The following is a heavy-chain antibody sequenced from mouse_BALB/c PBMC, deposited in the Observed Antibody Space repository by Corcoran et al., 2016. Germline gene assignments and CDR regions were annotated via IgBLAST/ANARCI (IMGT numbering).Heavy chain of an antibody. J-gene: IGHJ2*01. CDR2: INTYTGEP. CDR1: GYTFTNYG. D-gene: IGHD2-10*02. CDR3: ARKYGNYYFVY. Sequence: QIQLVQSGPELKKPGETVKISCKASGYTFTNYGMNWVKQAPGKGLKWMGWINTYTGEPTYADDFKGRFAFSLETSASTAYLQINNLKNEDTATYFCARKYGNYYFVYWGQGTTLTVSS. V-gene: IGHV9-3-1*01.